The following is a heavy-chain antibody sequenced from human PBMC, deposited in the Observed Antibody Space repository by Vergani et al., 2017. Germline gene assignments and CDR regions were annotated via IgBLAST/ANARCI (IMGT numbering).Heavy chain of an antibody. CDR1: GYTFTGYY. D-gene: IGHD5-12*01. J-gene: IGHJ4*02. CDR3: ARDPSSVDIVATTGGRGVDY. V-gene: IGHV1-2*02. CDR2: INPNSGGT. Sequence: QVQLVQSGAEVKKPGASVKVSCKASGYTFTGYYMHWVRQAPGQGLEWMGWINPNSGGTNYAQKFQGRVTITADKSTSTAYMELSSLRSEDTAVYYCARDPSSVDIVATTGGRGVDYWGQGTLVTVSS.